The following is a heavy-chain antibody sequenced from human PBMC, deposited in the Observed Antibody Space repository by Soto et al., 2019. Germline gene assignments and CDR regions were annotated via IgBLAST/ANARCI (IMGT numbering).Heavy chain of an antibody. Sequence: PGGSLRLSCAASGFTFSNAWMSWGGQAPGKGLEWGGRIKSKTHGGRIDYASPVKDRFTISRDDSNNTLYLQMNSPKTEDTAVYYCTTDSRFLEWSSYYYGMDVWGQGTTVTVSS. CDR1: GFTFSNAW. D-gene: IGHD3-3*01. CDR3: TTDSRFLEWSSYYYGMDV. V-gene: IGHV3-15*01. CDR2: IKSKTHGGRI. J-gene: IGHJ6*02.